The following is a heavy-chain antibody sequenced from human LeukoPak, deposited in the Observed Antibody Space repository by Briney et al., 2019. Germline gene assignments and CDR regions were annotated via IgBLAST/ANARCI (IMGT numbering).Heavy chain of an antibody. D-gene: IGHD3-3*01. Sequence: SETLSLTCTVSGGSISSYYWSWIRQPAGKGLEWIGRIYTSGSTNYNPSLKSRVTMSVDTSKNQFSLKLSSLAAADTAVYYCARDFTYYDFWSGYYTGIYFDYWGQGTLVTVSS. CDR1: GGSISSYY. J-gene: IGHJ4*02. CDR2: IYTSGST. V-gene: IGHV4-4*07. CDR3: ARDFTYYDFWSGYYTGIYFDY.